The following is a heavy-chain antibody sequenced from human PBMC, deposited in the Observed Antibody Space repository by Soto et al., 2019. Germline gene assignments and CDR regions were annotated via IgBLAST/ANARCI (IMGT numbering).Heavy chain of an antibody. CDR1: GYTFTSYY. CDR3: ARDNSIAVAGTVVIHWYFDL. D-gene: IGHD6-19*01. CDR2: INPSGGST. Sequence: ASVKVSCKASGYTFTSYYMHWVRQAPGQGLEWMGIINPSGGSTSYAQKFQGRVTMTRDTSTSTVYMELSSLRSEDTAVYYCARDNSIAVAGTVVIHWYFDLWGRGTLVTVSS. V-gene: IGHV1-46*03. J-gene: IGHJ2*01.